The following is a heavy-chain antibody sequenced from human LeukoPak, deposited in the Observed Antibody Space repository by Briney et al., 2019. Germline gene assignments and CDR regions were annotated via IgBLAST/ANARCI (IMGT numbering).Heavy chain of an antibody. CDR3: AGRAGDY. V-gene: IGHV3-30*03. Sequence: PGGSLRLSCAASGCTFSSYGMHWVRQAPGKGLEWVAVISYDGSKKYYADSVKGRFTISRDNSKNTLYLQMNSLRAEDTAVYYCAGRAGDYWGQGTLVTVSS. D-gene: IGHD3-10*01. CDR1: GCTFSSYG. J-gene: IGHJ4*02. CDR2: ISYDGSKK.